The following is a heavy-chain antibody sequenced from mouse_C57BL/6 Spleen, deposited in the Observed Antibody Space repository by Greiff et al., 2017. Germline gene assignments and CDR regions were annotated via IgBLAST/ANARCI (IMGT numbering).Heavy chain of an antibody. CDR1: GYSITSGYD. J-gene: IGHJ3*01. Sequence: EVQRVESGPGMVKPSQSLSLTCTVTGYSITSGYDWHWIRHFPGNKLEWMGYISYSGSTNYNPSLKSRISITHDTSKNHFFLKLNSVTTEDTATYYCARDQDSSGYGGFAYWGQGTLVTVSA. D-gene: IGHD3-2*02. CDR2: ISYSGST. V-gene: IGHV3-1*01. CDR3: ARDQDSSGYGGFAY.